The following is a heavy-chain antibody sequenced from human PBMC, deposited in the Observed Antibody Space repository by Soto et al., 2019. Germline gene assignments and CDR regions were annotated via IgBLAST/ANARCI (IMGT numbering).Heavy chain of an antibody. J-gene: IGHJ3*02. CDR3: AREGPRWELLPDAFDI. CDR2: INPSGGST. D-gene: IGHD1-26*01. V-gene: IGHV1-46*01. CDR1: GYTFTSYY. Sequence: GAPVKVSCKASGYTFTSYYMHCVRQAPGQGLEWMGIINPSGGSTSYAQKFQGRVTMTRDTSTSTVYMELSSLRSEDTAVYYCAREGPRWELLPDAFDIWGQGTMVTVSS.